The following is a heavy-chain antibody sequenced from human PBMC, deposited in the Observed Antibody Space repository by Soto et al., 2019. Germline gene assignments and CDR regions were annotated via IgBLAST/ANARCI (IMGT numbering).Heavy chain of an antibody. J-gene: IGHJ6*02. V-gene: IGHV1-2*02. D-gene: IGHD3-16*01. Sequence: ASVKVSCKASGYTFTGYYMHWVRQAPGQGLEWMGWINPNSGGTNYAQKFQGRVTMTRDTSISAAYMELSRLRSDDTAVYYCARDGGSGTSYYYYGMDVWGQGTTVTVSS. CDR1: GYTFTGYY. CDR2: INPNSGGT. CDR3: ARDGGSGTSYYYYGMDV.